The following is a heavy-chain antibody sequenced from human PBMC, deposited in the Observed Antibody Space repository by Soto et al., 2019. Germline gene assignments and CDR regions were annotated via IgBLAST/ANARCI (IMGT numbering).Heavy chain of an antibody. V-gene: IGHV1-2*02. Sequence: QVQLVQSGAEVKKPGASVTVSCKTSGYPLTDFYIHWVRQAPGQGLEWMAWINPHTGDTNTALKFQGRVTMTRDRSINTAFMELTRLSSDDTAVYYCAREGGAAPGARREWYLDLWGRGTLVSVCS. CDR1: GYPLTDFY. D-gene: IGHD6-25*01. J-gene: IGHJ2*01. CDR2: INPHTGDT. CDR3: AREGGAAPGARREWYLDL.